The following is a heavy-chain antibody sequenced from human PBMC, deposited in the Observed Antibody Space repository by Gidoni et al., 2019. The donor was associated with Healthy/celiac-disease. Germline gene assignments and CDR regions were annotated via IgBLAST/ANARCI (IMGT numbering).Heavy chain of an antibody. D-gene: IGHD5-18*01. J-gene: IGHJ4*02. V-gene: IGHV3-13*01. CDR3: AMENTGYFDY. Sequence: EVQLVESGGGLVQPGGPLRRPCGASGFTFSSYAMHWVRQVPGKGLEWVSAIGTAGDTYYPGSVKRRFTISRDNAKTSLYLQMNSLRAGDTAVYYCAMENTGYFDYWGQGTLVTVSS. CDR2: IGTAGDT. CDR1: GFTFSSYA.